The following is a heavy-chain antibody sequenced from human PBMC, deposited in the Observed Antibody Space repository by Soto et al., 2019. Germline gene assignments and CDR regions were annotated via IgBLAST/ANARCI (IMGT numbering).Heavy chain of an antibody. V-gene: IGHV1-24*01. CDR3: ATTRLWAYYFDY. CDR1: GYTLTELS. D-gene: IGHD1-26*01. Sequence: ASVKVSCKVSGYTLTELSMHWVRQAPGKGLEWMGGFDPEDGETIYAQKFQGRVTMTEDTSTDTAYMELSSLRSEDTAVYYCATTRLWAYYFDYWGQGTLVTVSS. CDR2: FDPEDGET. J-gene: IGHJ4*02.